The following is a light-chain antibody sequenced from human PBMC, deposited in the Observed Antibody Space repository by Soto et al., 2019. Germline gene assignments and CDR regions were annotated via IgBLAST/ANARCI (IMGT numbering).Light chain of an antibody. CDR2: DAS. Sequence: DIQMTQSPSSLSASVGDRVTITCQASQDISNYLNWYQQKPGKAPKLLIYDASNLETGVPSRFSGSGSGTDFTFTISSLQPEDNATDYCQQYDNRTPFTFGPGTKVDIK. CDR1: QDISNY. V-gene: IGKV1-33*01. J-gene: IGKJ3*01. CDR3: QQYDNRTPFT.